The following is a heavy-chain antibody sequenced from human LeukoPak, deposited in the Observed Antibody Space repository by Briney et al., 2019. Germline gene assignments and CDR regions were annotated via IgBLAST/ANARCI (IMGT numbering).Heavy chain of an antibody. J-gene: IGHJ4*02. CDR2: IGGSGDKT. CDR3: VRRGDASSGWGDHDY. D-gene: IGHD6-19*01. CDR1: GFTFNRNA. Sequence: GGSLRLYCAASGFTFNRNAISWVRQAPGKGLELVSTIGGSGDKTFYAESVKGTFTISRDNSKNMLHLQMRSLTGEDTALCYCVRRGDASSGWGDHDYWGQGALVPVSS. V-gene: IGHV3-23*01.